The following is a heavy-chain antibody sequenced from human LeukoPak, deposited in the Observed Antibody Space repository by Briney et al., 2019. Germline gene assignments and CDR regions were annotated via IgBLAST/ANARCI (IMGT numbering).Heavy chain of an antibody. CDR1: GFSLSTSAGG. Sequence: GPTLVNPTETLMLTCTFLGFSLSTSAGGVGWIRQPPGEALMWFAIIYWDDNKHYSTSLKSRLTILKDTSKNHVVLTLTNMDPVDTDTYYCVLRTSDKTFDFWGQGALVTVSS. D-gene: IGHD2-2*01. V-gene: IGHV2-5*02. J-gene: IGHJ4*02. CDR3: VLRTSDKTFDF. CDR2: IYWDDNK.